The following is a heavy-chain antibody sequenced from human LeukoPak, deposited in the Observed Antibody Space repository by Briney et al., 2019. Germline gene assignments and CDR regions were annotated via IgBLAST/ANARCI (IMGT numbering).Heavy chain of an antibody. CDR1: GFSFSNFG. Sequence: TGGSLRLSCAASGFSFSNFGMHWVRQAPGKGLEWVAVISYDGSNKYFADSVKGRFTTYRDNSKNTLYLQMNSLRAEDTAVYYCATQDGYDNSGHYGYWGQGTLVTVSS. J-gene: IGHJ4*02. D-gene: IGHD3-22*01. V-gene: IGHV3-30*03. CDR3: ATQDGYDNSGHYGY. CDR2: ISYDGSNK.